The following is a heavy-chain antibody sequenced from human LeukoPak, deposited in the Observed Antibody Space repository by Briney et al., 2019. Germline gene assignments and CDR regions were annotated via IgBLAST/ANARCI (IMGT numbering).Heavy chain of an antibody. D-gene: IGHD3-22*01. CDR2: INPNSGGT. CDR1: GYTFTGYY. CDR3: ARAVVNYYDSSGYPYGRDV. V-gene: IGHV1-2*02. Sequence: GASVKVSCKASGYTFTGYYMHWVRQAPGQGLEWMGWINPNSGGTNYAQKFQGRVTMTRDTSISTAYMELSRLRSDDTAVYYCARAVVNYYDSSGYPYGRDVWGQGTTVTVSS. J-gene: IGHJ6*02.